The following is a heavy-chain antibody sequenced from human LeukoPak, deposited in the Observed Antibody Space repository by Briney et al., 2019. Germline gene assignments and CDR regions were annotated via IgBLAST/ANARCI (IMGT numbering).Heavy chain of an antibody. J-gene: IGHJ6*02. CDR2: IFYSGST. CDR1: AGSISSYY. V-gene: IGHV4-59*01. Sequence: SETLSLTCTVSAGSISSYYWSWIRQPPGKGLEWIGYIFYSGSTNCNPSLKSRVTISVDTSKNQFSLNLSSVTAADTAIYYCARDTGYLGSNYGMDVWGQGTTVTVSS. D-gene: IGHD3-22*01. CDR3: ARDTGYLGSNYGMDV.